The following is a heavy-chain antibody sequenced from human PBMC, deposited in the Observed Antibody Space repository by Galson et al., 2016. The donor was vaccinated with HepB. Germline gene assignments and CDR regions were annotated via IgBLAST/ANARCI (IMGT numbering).Heavy chain of an antibody. CDR2: IQRKGDGGTI. J-gene: IGHJ4*02. Sequence: SLRLSCAGSGFTFSNAWLSWARQAPGKGPAWVGRIQRKGDGGTIDYAPAVKGRFTNSRDDSKNMLYLQMMSLTTEDTAVYYCTSRLFHWGQGTLVAVSS. CDR1: GFTFSNAW. CDR3: TSRLFH. V-gene: IGHV3-15*01. D-gene: IGHD2-21*02.